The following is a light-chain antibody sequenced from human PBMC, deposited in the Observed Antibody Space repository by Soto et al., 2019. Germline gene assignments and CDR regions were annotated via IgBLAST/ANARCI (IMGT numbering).Light chain of an antibody. V-gene: IGKV1-5*03. CDR2: KAS. CDR1: QTISSW. J-gene: IGKJ1*01. Sequence: DRQMTQSPSTLSGSVGDRVTITCRASQTISSWLAWYQQKPGKAPKLLIYKASTLKSGVPSRFSGSGSGTEFTLTISSLQPDDFATYYCQHYNSYSEAFGQGTKVDIK. CDR3: QHYNSYSEA.